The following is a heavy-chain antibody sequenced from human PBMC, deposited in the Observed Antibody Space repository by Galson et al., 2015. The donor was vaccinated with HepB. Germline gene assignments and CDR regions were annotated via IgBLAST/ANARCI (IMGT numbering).Heavy chain of an antibody. V-gene: IGHV1-69*04. CDR2: IIPILGIA. D-gene: IGHD2-21*02. J-gene: IGHJ3*02. CDR3: ARPNVVVTAKDAFDI. CDR1: GGTFSSYA. Sequence: SVKVSCKASGGTFSSYAISWVRQAPGQGLEWMGRIIPILGIANYAQKFQGRVTITADKSTSTAYRELSSLRSEDTAVYYCARPNVVVTAKDAFDIWGQGTMVTVAS.